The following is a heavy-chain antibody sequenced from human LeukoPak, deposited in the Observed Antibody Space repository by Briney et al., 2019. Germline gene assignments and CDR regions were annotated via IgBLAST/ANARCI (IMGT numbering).Heavy chain of an antibody. J-gene: IGHJ4*02. V-gene: IGHV4-31*03. CDR3: ARGYYYDSSGYSE. CDR2: IYYSGST. D-gene: IGHD3-22*01. Sequence: SQTLSLTCTVSGGSISSGGYYWSWIRQHPGKGLEWIGYIYYSGSTYYNPSLKSRVTISVDTSKNQFSLKLSSVTAADTAVYYCARGYYYDSSGYSEWGQGTLVTVSS. CDR1: GGSISSGGYY.